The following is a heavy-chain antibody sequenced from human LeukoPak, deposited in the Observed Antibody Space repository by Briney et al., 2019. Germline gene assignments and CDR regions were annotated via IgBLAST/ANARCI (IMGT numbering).Heavy chain of an antibody. CDR3: ARPYGSGRSPYYYYMDV. CDR2: INPNSGGT. CDR1: GYTFTGYY. J-gene: IGHJ6*03. D-gene: IGHD3-10*01. Sequence: ASVKVSCKASGYTFTGYYMHWVRQAPGQGLEWMGWINPNSGGTNYAQKFQGRVTMTRDTSISTAYMELSRLRSDDTAVYYCARPYGSGRSPYYYYMDVWGKGTTVTVSS. V-gene: IGHV1-2*02.